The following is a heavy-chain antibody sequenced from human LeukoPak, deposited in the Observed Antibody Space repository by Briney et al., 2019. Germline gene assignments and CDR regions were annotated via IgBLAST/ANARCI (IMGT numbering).Heavy chain of an antibody. Sequence: GASVKVSCKASGYTFTGYYMHWVRQAPGKGLEWMGGFDPEDGETIYAQKFQGRVTMTEDTSTDTAYMELSSLRSEDTAVYYCATGAGEYQLLFDYWGQGTLVTVSS. D-gene: IGHD2-2*01. CDR2: FDPEDGET. J-gene: IGHJ4*02. CDR3: ATGAGEYQLLFDY. V-gene: IGHV1-24*01. CDR1: GYTFTGYY.